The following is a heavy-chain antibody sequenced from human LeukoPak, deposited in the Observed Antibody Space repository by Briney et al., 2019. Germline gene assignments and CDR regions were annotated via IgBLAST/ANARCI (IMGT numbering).Heavy chain of an antibody. Sequence: PGGSLRLSCAASGFTVSSQYMSWVRQAPGKGLEWVSVIYNGDSTYYADSVKGRFTISRDNSKNTLYLQMDSLRAEDTAVYYCARRDSIGYNWSEPWGQGTLVTVSS. D-gene: IGHD3-22*01. CDR2: IYNGDST. CDR1: GFTVSSQY. CDR3: ARRDSIGYNWSEP. V-gene: IGHV3-66*04. J-gene: IGHJ5*02.